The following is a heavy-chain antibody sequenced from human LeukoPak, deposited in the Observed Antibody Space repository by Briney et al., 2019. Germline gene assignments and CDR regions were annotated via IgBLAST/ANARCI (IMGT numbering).Heavy chain of an antibody. V-gene: IGHV4-34*01. CDR1: GGSFSGYY. Sequence: SETLSLTCAVHGGSFSGYYWNWIRQPPGKGLEWIGEINHSGSTNYNPSLKSRVTMSVDTSKNQFSLKLTSVTAADTAVYYCARGRSAFDSSGYHYGNWGQGTLVTVSS. J-gene: IGHJ4*02. CDR2: INHSGST. D-gene: IGHD3-22*01. CDR3: ARGRSAFDSSGYHYGN.